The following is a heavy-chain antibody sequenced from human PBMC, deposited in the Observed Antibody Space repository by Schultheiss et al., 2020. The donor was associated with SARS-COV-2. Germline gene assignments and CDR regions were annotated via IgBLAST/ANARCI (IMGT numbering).Heavy chain of an antibody. J-gene: IGHJ6*02. Sequence: LSLTCTVSGGSISSYYWSWIRQPPGKGPEWVSYISSSGSTIYYADSVKGRFTISRDNAKNSLYLQMNSLRVEDTAVYYCARDSGQLVEYYYYGMDVWGQGTTVTVSS. D-gene: IGHD6-13*01. CDR3: ARDSGQLVEYYYYGMDV. CDR2: ISSSGSTI. V-gene: IGHV3-11*04. CDR1: GGSISSYY.